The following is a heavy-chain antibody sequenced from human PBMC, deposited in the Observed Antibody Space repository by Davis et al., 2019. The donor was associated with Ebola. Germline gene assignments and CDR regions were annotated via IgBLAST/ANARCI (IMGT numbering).Heavy chain of an antibody. V-gene: IGHV3-23*01. J-gene: IGHJ4*02. Sequence: PGGSLRLSCAASGFTFTSHGMDWVRQAPGKGLEWVPVISGIGGRTDYADSVKGRFTISRDDSKNMVYLQMNSLRVEDTAIYYCAKDWGDGYNSYSFDSWGQGTLVIVSS. CDR1: GFTFTSHG. D-gene: IGHD5-24*01. CDR3: AKDWGDGYNSYSFDS. CDR2: ISGIGGRT.